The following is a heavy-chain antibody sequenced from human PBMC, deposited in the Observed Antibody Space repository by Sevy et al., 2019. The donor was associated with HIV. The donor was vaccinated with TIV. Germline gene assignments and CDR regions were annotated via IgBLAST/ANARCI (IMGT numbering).Heavy chain of an antibody. V-gene: IGHV3-33*01. D-gene: IGHD2-8*01. CDR3: ARDPRMYGDYLLAYFDY. Sequence: RGSLRLSCAASGFTPSTYGMHWVRQAPGKGLEWVAVIGYDGNNKYYADSVKGRFTISRDNSKNTLFLRMDSLRAEDTAVYYCARDPRMYGDYLLAYFDYWGQGALVTVSS. CDR2: IGYDGNNK. CDR1: GFTPSTYG. J-gene: IGHJ4*02.